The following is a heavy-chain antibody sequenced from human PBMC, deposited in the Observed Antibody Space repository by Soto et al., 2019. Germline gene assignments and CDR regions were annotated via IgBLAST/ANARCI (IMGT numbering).Heavy chain of an antibody. Sequence: ASVKVICKASGYTFTSYGISWVRQAPGQGLEWMGWISAYNGNTNYAQKLQGRVTMTTDTSTSTAYMELRSLRSDDTAVYFCAYDHCSGGSCPKLPIDYWGQGTLVTVSS. V-gene: IGHV1-18*01. D-gene: IGHD2-15*01. CDR3: AYDHCSGGSCPKLPIDY. CDR2: ISAYNGNT. CDR1: GYTFTSYG. J-gene: IGHJ4*02.